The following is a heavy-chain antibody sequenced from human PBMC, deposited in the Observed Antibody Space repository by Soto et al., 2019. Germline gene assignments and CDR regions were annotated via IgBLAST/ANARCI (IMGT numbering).Heavy chain of an antibody. CDR3: AREGDAFDI. V-gene: IGHV3-53*01. CDR2: IYSGSGS. Sequence: EVQLVESGGGLIQPGGSLRLSCAASGFTVSSNYMNWVRQPPGKGLEWVSIIYSGSGSYYADSVKGRFTISRDNSKNTLYLQMNSLRAEDTAVYYCAREGDAFDIWGQGTMVTVSS. J-gene: IGHJ3*02. CDR1: GFTVSSNY.